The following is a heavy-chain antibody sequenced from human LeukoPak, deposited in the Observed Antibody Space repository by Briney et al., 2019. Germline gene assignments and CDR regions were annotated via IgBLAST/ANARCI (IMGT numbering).Heavy chain of an antibody. Sequence: ASVKVSCKASGYTFTYCSLHWLQQAPRQGLERMRWITLYNGNTNYAKKFQGRVTITRDMSLRTAYIELSSLRFRDAILTGYYSKGRLGWRVVNWFDPWGQGTLFTVSS. CDR1: GYTFTYCS. D-gene: IGHD3-9*01. CDR2: ITLYNGNT. CDR3: YSKGRLGWRVVNWFDP. J-gene: IGHJ5*02. V-gene: IGHV1-68*01.